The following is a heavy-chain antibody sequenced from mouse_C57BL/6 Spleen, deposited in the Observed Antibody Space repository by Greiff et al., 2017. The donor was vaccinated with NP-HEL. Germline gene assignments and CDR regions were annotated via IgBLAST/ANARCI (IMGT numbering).Heavy chain of an antibody. CDR3: ARYELTSYFDY. D-gene: IGHD2-3*01. V-gene: IGHV1-64*01. CDR2: IHPNSGST. J-gene: IGHJ2*01. CDR1: GYTFTSYW. Sequence: VQLQQPGAELVKPGASVKLSCKASGYTFTSYWMHWVKQRPGQGLEWIGMIHPNSGSTNYNEKFKSKATLTVDKSSSTAYMQLSSLTSEDSAVYYCARYELTSYFDYWGQGTTLTVSS.